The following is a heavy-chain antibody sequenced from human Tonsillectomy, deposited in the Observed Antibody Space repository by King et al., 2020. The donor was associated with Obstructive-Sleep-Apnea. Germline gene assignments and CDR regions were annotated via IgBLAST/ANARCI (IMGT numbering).Heavy chain of an antibody. CDR1: GFSLSTRGMC. CDR3: ARVHSSGWQNDY. J-gene: IGHJ4*02. CDR2: IDWDDDK. Sequence: VTLKESGPALVKPTQTLTLTCTFSGFSLSTRGMCVSWIRQPPGKALEWLARIDWDDDKYYSTSLKTRLTISKDTSKNQVFLTMPNMDSVDTATYFCARVHSSGWQNDYWGQGTLVTVSS. V-gene: IGHV2-70*11. D-gene: IGHD6-19*01.